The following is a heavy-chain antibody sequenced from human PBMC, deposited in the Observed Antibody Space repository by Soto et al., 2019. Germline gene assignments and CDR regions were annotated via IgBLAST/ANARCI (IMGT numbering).Heavy chain of an antibody. D-gene: IGHD5-12*01. V-gene: IGHV3-48*01. CDR3: AREEWLLNGFDH. CDR2: ISSSSSTI. Sequence: EVQLVESGGGLVQPGGSLRLSCAASGFTFSSYSMNWVRQAPGKGLEWVSYISSSSSTIYYAASVKGRFTISRDNAKNSLYRQLNSLRAEATFVYYCAREEWLLNGFDHWGQGTLVTVSS. J-gene: IGHJ5*02. CDR1: GFTFSSYS.